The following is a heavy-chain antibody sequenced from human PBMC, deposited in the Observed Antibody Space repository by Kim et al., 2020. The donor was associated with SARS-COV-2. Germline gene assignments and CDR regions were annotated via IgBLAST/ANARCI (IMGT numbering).Heavy chain of an antibody. CDR1: GFTFSSYS. CDR3: ARDDVDTAMVNRGGDFDY. D-gene: IGHD5-18*01. Sequence: GGSLRLSCAASGFTFSSYSMNWVRQAPGKGLEWVSSISSSSSYIYYADSVKGRFTISRDNAKNSLYLQMNSLRAEDTAVYYCARDDVDTAMVNRGGDFDYWGQGTLVTVSS. J-gene: IGHJ4*02. CDR2: ISSSSSYI. V-gene: IGHV3-21*01.